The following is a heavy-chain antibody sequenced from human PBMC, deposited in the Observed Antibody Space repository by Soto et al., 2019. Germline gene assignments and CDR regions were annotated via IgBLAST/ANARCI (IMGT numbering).Heavy chain of an antibody. CDR1: GGSITSYY. CDR2: IYYSGIT. D-gene: IGHD3-10*01. Sequence: SETLSLTCSVSGGSITSYYWSWIRQPPGKGLEWIGYIYYSGITNYNPSLKSRVTISVDTSKNQFSLKLSSVTAADTAVYYCSRLGFASHGVDFWGLGTLVTVSS. J-gene: IGHJ4*02. V-gene: IGHV4-59*01. CDR3: SRLGFASHGVDF.